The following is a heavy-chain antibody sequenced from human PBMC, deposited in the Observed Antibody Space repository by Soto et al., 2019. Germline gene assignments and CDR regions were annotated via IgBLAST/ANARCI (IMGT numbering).Heavy chain of an antibody. D-gene: IGHD3-22*01. Sequence: ASVKVSWKASGYTFTSYAMHWVRQAPGQRHEWMGWINAGNGNTKYSQKFQGRVTITRDTSASTAYMELSSLRSEDTAVYYFARDRWARYYYDSSGYFQHWGQGTLVTVSS. J-gene: IGHJ1*01. CDR3: ARDRWARYYYDSSGYFQH. V-gene: IGHV1-3*01. CDR1: GYTFTSYA. CDR2: INAGNGNT.